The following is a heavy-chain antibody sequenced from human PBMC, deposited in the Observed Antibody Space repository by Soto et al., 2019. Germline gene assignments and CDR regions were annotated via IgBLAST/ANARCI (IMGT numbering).Heavy chain of an antibody. CDR2: IKQDGSEK. CDR1: GCTFISHG. D-gene: IGHD2-21*02. V-gene: IGHV3-7*03. Sequence: PGVSLRLSWTVSGCTFISHGRRWVRQAQGKGLEWVANIKQDGSEKYYVDSVKGRFTISRDNAKNSLYLQMNSLRAEDTAVYYCARVSVGQNGGDWNYWGQGTLVTVSS. CDR3: ARVSVGQNGGDWNY. J-gene: IGHJ4*02.